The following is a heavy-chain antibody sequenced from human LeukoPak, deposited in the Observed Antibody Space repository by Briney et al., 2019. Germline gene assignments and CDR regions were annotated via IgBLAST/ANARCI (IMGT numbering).Heavy chain of an antibody. V-gene: IGHV3-9*01. CDR1: GFTFDDYA. J-gene: IGHJ3*02. CDR3: AKDRGYSYDHDAFDI. D-gene: IGHD5-18*01. Sequence: PGGSLRLSCAASGFTFDDYAMHWVRQAPGKGLEWVSGISWNSGSIGYADSVKGRFTISRDNAKNSLYLQMNSPRAEDTALYYCAKDRGYSYDHDAFDIWGQGTMVTVSS. CDR2: ISWNSGSI.